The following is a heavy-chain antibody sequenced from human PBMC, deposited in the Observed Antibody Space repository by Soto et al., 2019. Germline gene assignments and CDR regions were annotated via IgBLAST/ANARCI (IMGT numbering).Heavy chain of an antibody. V-gene: IGHV4-39*01. CDR1: DDSISNNTYY. J-gene: IGHJ6*02. Sequence: QLQLQESGPGLVKSSETLSLTCTVSDDSISNNTYYWGWIRQSPGKGLEWIGNFRYGGSTSYNPSLKSRVTISVDTSKSQFSLNLNSVTAADTGVYYCGRRRPGHGTDVWGQGTTVTVSS. CDR2: FRYGGST. CDR3: GRRRPGHGTDV.